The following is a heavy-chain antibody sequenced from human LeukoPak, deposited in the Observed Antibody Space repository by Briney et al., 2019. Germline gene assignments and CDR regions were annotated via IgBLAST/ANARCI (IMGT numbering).Heavy chain of an antibody. CDR3: ARDYDASPGGYYYYGMDV. V-gene: IGHV3-23*01. D-gene: IGHD3-3*01. CDR1: GFTFSSYA. J-gene: IGHJ6*02. Sequence: PGGSLRLSCAASGFTFSSYAMSWVRQAPGKGLEWVSAISGSGGSTYYADSVKGRFTISRDNSKNTLYLQMNSLRAEDTAVYYCARDYDASPGGYYYYGMDVWGQGTTVTVSS. CDR2: ISGSGGST.